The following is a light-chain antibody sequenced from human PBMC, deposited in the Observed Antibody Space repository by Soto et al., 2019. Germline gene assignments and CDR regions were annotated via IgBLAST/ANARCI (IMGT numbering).Light chain of an antibody. CDR3: QSDDSNLSVV. CDR2: GNS. J-gene: IGLJ2*01. CDR1: SSNIGAGYD. V-gene: IGLV1-40*01. Sequence: QSVLTQPPSVSGAPGQRVTISCTGSSSNIGAGYDVHWYQQLPGTAPKLLIYGNSNRPSGVPDRFSGSKSGTSASLAITGLQAEDEADYYCQSDDSNLSVVFGGGTKVTVL.